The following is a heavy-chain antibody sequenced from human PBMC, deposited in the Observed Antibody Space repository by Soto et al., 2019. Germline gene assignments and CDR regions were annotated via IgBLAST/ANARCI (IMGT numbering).Heavy chain of an antibody. CDR1: GGSIRGSY. CDR3: ATGGGWLQNSNLRGLYFDY. V-gene: IGHV4-59*01. Sequence: SETLSLTCSVSGGSIRGSYCSWIRQPPEKGLEWIASISYTGSATHNPSLKSRVSVSVDTTENQCSLKLTSVTAGDTATSYCATGGGWLQNSNLRGLYFDYWGQGALVTVSS. J-gene: IGHJ4*02. CDR2: ISYTGSA. D-gene: IGHD6-19*01.